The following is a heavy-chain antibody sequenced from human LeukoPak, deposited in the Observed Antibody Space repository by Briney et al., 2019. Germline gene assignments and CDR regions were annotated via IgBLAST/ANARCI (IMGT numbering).Heavy chain of an antibody. CDR3: AKAEIAVAGNFDY. CDR1: GGSISSSNW. CDR2: IYHSGST. J-gene: IGHJ4*02. D-gene: IGHD6-19*01. Sequence: SETLSLTCAVSGGSISSSNWWSWVRQPPGKGLEWIGEIYHSGSTNYNPSLKSRVTISVDKSKNQFSLKLSFVTAADTAVYYCAKAEIAVAGNFDYWGQGTLVTVSS. V-gene: IGHV4-4*02.